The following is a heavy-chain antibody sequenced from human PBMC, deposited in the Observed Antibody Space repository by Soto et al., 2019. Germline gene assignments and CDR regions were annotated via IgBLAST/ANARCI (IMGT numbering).Heavy chain of an antibody. V-gene: IGHV1-18*01. CDR1: GYTFTSYG. CDR3: ARGPSLAARPGNYYYYMDV. Sequence: ASVKVSCKASGYTFTSYGISWVRQAPGQGLEWMGWISAYNGNTNYAQKLQGRVTMTTDTSTSTAYMELRSLRSEDTAVYYCARGPSLAARPGNYYYYMDVWGKGTTVTVSS. CDR2: ISAYNGNT. D-gene: IGHD6-6*01. J-gene: IGHJ6*03.